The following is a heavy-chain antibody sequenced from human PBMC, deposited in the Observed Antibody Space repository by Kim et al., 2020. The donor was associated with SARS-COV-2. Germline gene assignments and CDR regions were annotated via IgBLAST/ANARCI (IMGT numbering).Heavy chain of an antibody. CDR3: ARHMFPMVYAIPGTSEWADV. D-gene: IGHD2-8*01. CDR1: GGSISSSSYY. Sequence: SETLSLTCTVSGGSISSSSYYWGWIRQPPGKGLEWIGSIYYSGSTYYNPSLKSRVTISVDTSKNQFSLKLSSVTAADTAVYYCARHMFPMVYAIPGTSEWADVWGQGTTVTVSS. V-gene: IGHV4-39*01. CDR2: IYYSGST. J-gene: IGHJ6*02.